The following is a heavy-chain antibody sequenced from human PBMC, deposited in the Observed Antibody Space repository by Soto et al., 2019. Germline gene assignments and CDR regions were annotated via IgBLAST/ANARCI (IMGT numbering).Heavy chain of an antibody. CDR1: GFTFSSYE. Sequence: EVQLVESGGGLVQPGGSLRLSCAASGFTFSSYEMNWVRQAPGKGLEWVSYISGSGNTIYYADSVKGRFTISRDNAKNSLYLQMNSLRAEDTAVYYCARVKGIAVAGTPHWFDPWGQGTLVTVSS. V-gene: IGHV3-48*03. D-gene: IGHD6-19*01. CDR3: ARVKGIAVAGTPHWFDP. J-gene: IGHJ5*02. CDR2: ISGSGNTI.